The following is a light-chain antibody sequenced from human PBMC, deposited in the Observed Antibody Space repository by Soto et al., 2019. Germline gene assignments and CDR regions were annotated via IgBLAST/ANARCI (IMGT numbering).Light chain of an antibody. Sequence: VLTQAPATLSLSTGERATLSCRASQSVSSYLAWYQQKPGQAPRLLIYDISNRATDIPARFSGGGSGTDFTLTISSLEPEEFAVYYCQQRGTVGGGTKVDTK. CDR3: QQRGT. J-gene: IGKJ4*01. CDR2: DIS. CDR1: QSVSSY. V-gene: IGKV3-11*01.